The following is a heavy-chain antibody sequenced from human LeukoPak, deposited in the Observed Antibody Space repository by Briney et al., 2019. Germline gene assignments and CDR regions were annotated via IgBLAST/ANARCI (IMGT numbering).Heavy chain of an antibody. CDR3: ARYRRNRDSSGYLSD. V-gene: IGHV4-59*01. Sequence: PSETLSLTCTASGASISGYYWSWIRQSPGKGLEWIGYIYYSGSTNYNPSLKSRVTISVDTSKNQFSLKLSSVTAADTAVYYCARYRRNRDSSGYLSDWGQGTLVTVSS. CDR1: GASISGYY. CDR2: IYYSGST. J-gene: IGHJ4*02. D-gene: IGHD3-22*01.